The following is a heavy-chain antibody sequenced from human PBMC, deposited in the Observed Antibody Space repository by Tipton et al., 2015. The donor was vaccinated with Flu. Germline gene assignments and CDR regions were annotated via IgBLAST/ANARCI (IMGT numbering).Heavy chain of an antibody. V-gene: IGHV3-48*03. CDR2: ISSGGTTI. Sequence: PRLSCAASGFTFSSFEMNWVRQAPGKGLEWVSYISSGGTTIYQVDSVRGRFTISRGNAKNSLYLQMNSLGAEDTAVYYCARGLGFDLWGQGTLVTVSS. J-gene: IGHJ5*02. CDR3: ARGLGFDL. D-gene: IGHD4-11*01. CDR1: GFTFSSFE.